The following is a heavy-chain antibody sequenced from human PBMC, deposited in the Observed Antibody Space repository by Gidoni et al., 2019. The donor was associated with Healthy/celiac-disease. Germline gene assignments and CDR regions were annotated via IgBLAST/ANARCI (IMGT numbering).Heavy chain of an antibody. J-gene: IGHJ4*02. V-gene: IGHV4-39*01. D-gene: IGHD5-18*01. CDR1: GGSISSSRYY. Sequence: QLQLQESGPGMVKPSETLYLTCTVSGGSISSSRYYWGWIRQPPGTGLEWIGSIYSRGSTYYNPSLKSRVTISVDTSKNQFSLKLSSVTAADTAVYYCARHGVPGRGYSYGYYFDYWGQGTLVTVSS. CDR2: IYSRGST. CDR3: ARHGVPGRGYSYGYYFDY.